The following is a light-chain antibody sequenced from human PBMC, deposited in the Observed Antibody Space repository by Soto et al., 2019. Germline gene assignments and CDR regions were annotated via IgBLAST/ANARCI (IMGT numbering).Light chain of an antibody. Sequence: ENVLTKSPGTLSVSRGYRATLFCMDRQSLTNPYIAWYQQKPGQAPRLLIYDIYSRATGIPDRFSGSVSGTDFTLTITRLEPEDFAVYYCQQYGSSPRTVGPGTKVEIK. CDR2: DIY. V-gene: IGKV3-20*01. CDR1: QSLTNPY. J-gene: IGKJ1*01. CDR3: QQYGSSPRT.